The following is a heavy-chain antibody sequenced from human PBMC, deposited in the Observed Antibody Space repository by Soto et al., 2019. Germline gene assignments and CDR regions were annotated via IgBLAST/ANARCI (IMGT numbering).Heavy chain of an antibody. CDR1: GFTFSSYG. CDR3: AKSLGGELRLFDY. D-gene: IGHD1-26*01. CDR2: ISYDGSNK. V-gene: IGHV3-30*18. Sequence: VQLVESGGGVVQPGRSLRLSCAASGFTFSSYGMHWVRQAPGKGLEWVAVISYDGSNKYYADSVKGRFTISRDNSKNTLYLQMNSLRAEDTAVYYCAKSLGGELRLFDYWGQGTLVTVSS. J-gene: IGHJ4*02.